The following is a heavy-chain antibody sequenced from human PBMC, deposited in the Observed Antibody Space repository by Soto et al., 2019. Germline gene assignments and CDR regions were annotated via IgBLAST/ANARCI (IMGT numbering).Heavy chain of an antibody. CDR3: ARDPVAPVTT. Sequence: EVQLVESGGGLVQPGGSLRLSCAASGFTFSSYSMNWVRQAPGKGLEWVSYISSSSSTIYYADAVKGRFTISRDNAKNSLYLQMNSRRAEDTAVYYCARDPVAPVTTWGQGTLVTVSS. CDR2: ISSSSSTI. CDR1: GFTFSSYS. V-gene: IGHV3-48*01. D-gene: IGHD4-17*01. J-gene: IGHJ4*02.